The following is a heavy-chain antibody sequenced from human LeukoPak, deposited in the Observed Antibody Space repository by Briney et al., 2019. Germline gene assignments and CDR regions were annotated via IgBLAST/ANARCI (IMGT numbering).Heavy chain of an antibody. J-gene: IGHJ4*02. CDR1: GGSISSGSYY. CDR3: ARAPAADPPHFDH. D-gene: IGHD2-2*01. V-gene: IGHV4-61*02. CDR2: VYTSGST. Sequence: SQTLSLTCTVSGGSISSGSYYWSWIRQPAGKGLEWIGRVYTSGSTDYSPSLKSRVTISVDTPKNQFSLKLSSVTAADTAVYYCARAPAADPPHFDHWGQGTLVTVSS.